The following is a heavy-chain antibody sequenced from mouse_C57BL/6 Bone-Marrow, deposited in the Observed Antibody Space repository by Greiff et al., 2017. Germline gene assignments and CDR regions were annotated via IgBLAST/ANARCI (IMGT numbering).Heavy chain of an antibody. CDR2: IYPRSGNT. J-gene: IGHJ1*03. D-gene: IGHD1-1*01. CDR1: GYTFTSYG. CDR3: GYYGYWYFDV. V-gene: IGHV1-81*01. Sequence: VKLMESGAELARPGASVKLSCKASGYTFTSYGISWVKQRTGQGLEWIGEIYPRSGNTYYNEKFKGKATLTADKSSSTAYMELRSLTSEDSAVYFCGYYGYWYFDVWGTGTTVTVSS.